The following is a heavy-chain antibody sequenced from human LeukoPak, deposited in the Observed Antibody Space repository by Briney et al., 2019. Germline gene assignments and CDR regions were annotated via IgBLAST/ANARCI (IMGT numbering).Heavy chain of an antibody. CDR2: ISAYHGNT. CDR1: GYTFTSYG. J-gene: IGHJ4*02. V-gene: IGHV1-18*01. CDR3: ARRASGSYRGVDY. D-gene: IGHD1-26*01. Sequence: SVTVSCKASGYTFTSYGISWVRQTPGQGLAWMGWISAYHGNTNYAQKLQGRVTMTTDTSTSTAYMALRSLRSEDTAVYYCARRASGSYRGVDYWGQGTLVTVSS.